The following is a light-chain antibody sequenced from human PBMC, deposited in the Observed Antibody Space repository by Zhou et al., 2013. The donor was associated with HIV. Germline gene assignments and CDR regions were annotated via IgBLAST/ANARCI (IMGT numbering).Light chain of an antibody. V-gene: IGKV1-39*01. CDR2: AAS. CDR1: QDISNY. CDR3: QQTYSIPDT. Sequence: DIQMTQSPSSLSASVGDRVTITCQASQDISNYLNWYQQKPGKAPKLLIYAASTLQSGVPSRFSGSGSGTDFTLTISSLQLEDFATYYCQQTYSIPDTFGRGDQAGDQT. J-gene: IGKJ2*01.